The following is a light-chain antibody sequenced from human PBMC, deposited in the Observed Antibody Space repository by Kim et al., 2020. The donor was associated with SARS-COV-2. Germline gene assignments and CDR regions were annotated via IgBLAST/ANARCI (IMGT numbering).Light chain of an antibody. J-gene: IGKJ4*01. CDR2: GAY. CDR3: QQYGSSHRIT. CDR1: QSGSSSY. V-gene: IGKV3-20*01. Sequence: TGERATLTCRARQSGSSSYLDWYQKKPGQAPRLLIYGAYSRASGIRDRFRGSGSGTDFTLTSSRLEPEDFAVYYCQQYGSSHRITFGGGTKVDIK.